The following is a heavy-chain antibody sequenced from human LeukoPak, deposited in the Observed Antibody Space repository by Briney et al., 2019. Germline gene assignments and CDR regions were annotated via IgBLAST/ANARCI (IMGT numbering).Heavy chain of an antibody. CDR3: ARHMFLTGAQRAFEY. J-gene: IGHJ4*02. CDR1: GGSVSSGDYY. CDR2: IYYTGTT. Sequence: SETLSLTCTVSGGSVSSGDYYWSWIRQPPGKGLEYIGYIYYTGTTHYNPSLKSRVTISVDTSKNQYSLNLSSVTAADTAVYYCARHMFLTGAQRAFEYWGQGTLVTVSS. D-gene: IGHD3-9*01. V-gene: IGHV4-61*08.